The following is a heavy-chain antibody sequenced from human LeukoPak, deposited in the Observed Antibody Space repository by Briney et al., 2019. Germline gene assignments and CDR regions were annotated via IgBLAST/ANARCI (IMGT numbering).Heavy chain of an antibody. D-gene: IGHD3-22*01. Sequence: GGSLRLSCAASGFTFSSYAMSWVRQAPGKGLEWVSAISNTGGSTYFADSVKGRFTISRDNSKNTLYLQMNSLRAEDTAVYYCAKDKAYSAYYYDSSGSSVDYWGQGTLVTVSS. CDR3: AKDKAYSAYYYDSSGSSVDY. V-gene: IGHV3-23*01. CDR1: GFTFSSYA. J-gene: IGHJ4*02. CDR2: ISNTGGST.